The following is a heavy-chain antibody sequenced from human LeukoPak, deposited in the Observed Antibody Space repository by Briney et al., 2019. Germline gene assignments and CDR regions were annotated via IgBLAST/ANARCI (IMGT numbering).Heavy chain of an antibody. CDR3: ASSISSGYYWGVPQDAFDI. D-gene: IGHD3-22*01. Sequence: ASVKVSCKASGYTFTSHGISWVRQAPGQGLEWMGWISTYSGNTNYAQKLQGRVTMTTDTSTSTAYMKLRSLRSDDTAVYYCASSISSGYYWGVPQDAFDIWGQGTMVTVSS. CDR2: ISTYSGNT. CDR1: GYTFTSHG. V-gene: IGHV1-18*01. J-gene: IGHJ3*02.